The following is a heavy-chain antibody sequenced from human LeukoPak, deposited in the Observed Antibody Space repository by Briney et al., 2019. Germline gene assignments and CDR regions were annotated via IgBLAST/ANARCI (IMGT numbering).Heavy chain of an antibody. V-gene: IGHV3-33*01. CDR2: IWYDGRNK. CDR1: GFTFSNYG. D-gene: IGHD2-21*02. CDR3: ARDRLEAVTDDDYFDY. J-gene: IGHJ4*02. Sequence: GRSLSLSHAASGFTFSNYGMQWVRQAPGRGPEGVALIWYDGRNKYYGDSVKGRFTISRENSKNTVYLQMNSLSSEDTGVYYCARDRLEAVTDDDYFDYWGQGTLVTVSS.